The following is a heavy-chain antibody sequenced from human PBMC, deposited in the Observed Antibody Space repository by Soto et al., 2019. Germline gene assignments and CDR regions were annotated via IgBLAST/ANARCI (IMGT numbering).Heavy chain of an antibody. CDR2: ISGSGGST. V-gene: IGHV3-23*01. CDR3: AKDVFIVVVPAARCDY. D-gene: IGHD2-2*01. CDR1: GFTFSSYA. J-gene: IGHJ4*02. Sequence: GGSLRLSCAASGFTFSSYAMSWVRQAPGKGLEWVSAISGSGGSTYYADSVKGRFTISRDNSKNTLYLQMNSLRAEDTAVYYCAKDVFIVVVPAARCDYWGQGTLVTVSS.